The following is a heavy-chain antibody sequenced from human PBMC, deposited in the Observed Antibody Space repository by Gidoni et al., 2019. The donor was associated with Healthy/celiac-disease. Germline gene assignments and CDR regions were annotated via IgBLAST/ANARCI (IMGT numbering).Heavy chain of an antibody. CDR1: GFTFSSYS. J-gene: IGHJ5*02. CDR3: AREEPSGWFDP. D-gene: IGHD3-10*01. V-gene: IGHV3-21*01. Sequence: ELQLVESGGGLVKPGGSLSPTCAASGFTFSSYSMNWVRQAPGKGLEWVSSISSSSSYIYYADSVKGRFTISRDNAKNSLYLQMNSLRAEDTAVYYCAREEPSGWFDPWGQGTLVTVSS. CDR2: ISSSSSYI.